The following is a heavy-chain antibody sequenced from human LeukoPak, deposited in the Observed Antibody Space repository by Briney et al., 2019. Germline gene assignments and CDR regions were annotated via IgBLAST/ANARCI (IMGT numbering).Heavy chain of an antibody. Sequence: GASVTVSCKASGYTFTSSYDINWVRQAPGQGLEWMGWMNPYSGITGYPQKFQGRVIMTRDTSISTAYMELSSLTSEDTAVYFCARENVNRGSSWGYDYFGMDVWGQGTAVTVSS. D-gene: IGHD6-13*01. CDR3: ARENVNRGSSWGYDYFGMDV. J-gene: IGHJ6*02. CDR2: MNPYSGIT. CDR1: GYTFTSSYD. V-gene: IGHV1-8*01.